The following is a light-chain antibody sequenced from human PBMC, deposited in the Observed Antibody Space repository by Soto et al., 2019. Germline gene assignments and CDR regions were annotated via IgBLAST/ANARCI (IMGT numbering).Light chain of an antibody. CDR2: DAS. Sequence: IVLTQSPATLSLSPGEDATLSCRASLSVNTFLAWYQQKPGQAPRLLIYDASNSATGIPPRLSGSGSGTDLTLTISSLEPEDFVFYYCQQRSNWGITFGQGTRLEIK. CDR1: LSVNTF. J-gene: IGKJ5*01. CDR3: QQRSNWGIT. V-gene: IGKV3-11*01.